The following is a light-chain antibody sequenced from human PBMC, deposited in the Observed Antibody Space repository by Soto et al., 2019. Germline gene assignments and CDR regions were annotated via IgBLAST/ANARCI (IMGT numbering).Light chain of an antibody. CDR3: QQRANSWT. CDR1: QSVSSH. J-gene: IGKJ1*01. CDR2: DAS. Sequence: EIVVTQSPATLSLSPGERATLSCRASQSVSSHLAWYQQKPGQAPRLLIYDASNRATGIPARFSGSGSGTDFTLTISSLEPEDFAVYYCQQRANSWTFGQGTKVEVK. V-gene: IGKV3-11*01.